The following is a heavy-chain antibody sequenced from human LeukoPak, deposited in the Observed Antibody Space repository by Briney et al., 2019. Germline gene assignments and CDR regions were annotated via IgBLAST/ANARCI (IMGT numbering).Heavy chain of an antibody. V-gene: IGHV1-69*06. CDR1: GGTFSSYA. CDR3: ARVSSITSSWYQSSYYMDV. D-gene: IGHD6-13*01. Sequence: ASVKVSCKASGGTFSSYAISWVRQAPGQGLEWMGGIIPIFGTANYAQKFQGRVTITADKSTSTAYMELSSLRSEDTAVYYCARVSSITSSWYQSSYYMDVWGKGTTVTISS. CDR2: IIPIFGTA. J-gene: IGHJ6*03.